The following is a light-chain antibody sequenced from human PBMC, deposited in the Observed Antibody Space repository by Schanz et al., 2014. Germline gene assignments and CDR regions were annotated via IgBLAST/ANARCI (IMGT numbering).Light chain of an antibody. V-gene: IGKV3-15*01. CDR2: GAS. J-gene: IGKJ1*01. CDR3: QQYNNWLWT. CDR1: QSVTNN. Sequence: EIVLTQSPGTLSLSPGERATLSCRASQSVTNNLAWYQQKPGQAPRLLIYGASTRATGIPARFSGSGSGTEFTLTISSLQSEDFAVYYCQQYNNWLWTFGQGTKVEIK.